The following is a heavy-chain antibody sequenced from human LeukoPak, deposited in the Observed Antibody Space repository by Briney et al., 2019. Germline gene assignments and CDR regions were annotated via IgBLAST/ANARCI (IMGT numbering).Heavy chain of an antibody. J-gene: IGHJ4*02. D-gene: IGHD6-19*01. CDR3: ATYSSGPRTLDY. CDR1: GGTFSSYA. CDR2: IIPIFGTA. V-gene: IGHV1-69*13. Sequence: SVKVSCKASGGTFSSYAISWVRQAPGQGLEWMGGIIPIFGTANYAQKFQGRVTITADESTSTAYMELSSLRSEDTAVYYCATYSSGPRTLDYWGQGTLVTVSS.